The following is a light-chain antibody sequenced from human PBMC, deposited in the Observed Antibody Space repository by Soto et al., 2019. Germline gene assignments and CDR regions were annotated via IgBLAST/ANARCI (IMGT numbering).Light chain of an antibody. Sequence: ETVVTQSPRTLSFSPLERATLSCRASQSVSSHLAWYQQKPGQAPRLLIFGASTRATDIPARFSGSGSGTEFTLAISSLQSEDFAVYYCQQYAYWPETFGQGTKVDIK. CDR1: QSVSSH. CDR3: QQYAYWPET. V-gene: IGKV3-15*01. J-gene: IGKJ1*01. CDR2: GAS.